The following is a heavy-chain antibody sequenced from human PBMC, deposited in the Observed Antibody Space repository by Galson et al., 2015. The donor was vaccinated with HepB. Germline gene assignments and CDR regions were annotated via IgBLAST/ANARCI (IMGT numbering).Heavy chain of an antibody. D-gene: IGHD2-15*01. CDR2: ITYSGGDT. CDR3: AKGGYCSRARCPGRNLFDP. CDR1: GFTFSSYA. V-gene: IGHV3-23*01. Sequence: SLRLSCAASGFTFSSYAMSWVRQAPGKGLEWVSTITYSGGDTYYADSVKGRFTISRDNSKNTLYLQMNSLRGDDTAVYSCAKGGYCSRARCPGRNLFDPWGQGTLVTVSS. J-gene: IGHJ5*02.